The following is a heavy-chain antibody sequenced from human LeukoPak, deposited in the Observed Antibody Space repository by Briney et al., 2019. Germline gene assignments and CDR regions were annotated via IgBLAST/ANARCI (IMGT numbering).Heavy chain of an antibody. V-gene: IGHV4-30-4*01. CDR3: ARGSSKYPIVVVITTYAFDI. Sequence: SETLSLTCTVSGGSISSGDYYWSWIRQPPGKGLEWIGYIHYSGSTYYNPSLKSRVTISVDTSKNQFSLKLSSVTAADTAVYYCARGSSKYPIVVVITTYAFDIWGQGTMVTVSS. J-gene: IGHJ3*02. D-gene: IGHD3-22*01. CDR2: IHYSGST. CDR1: GGSISSGDYY.